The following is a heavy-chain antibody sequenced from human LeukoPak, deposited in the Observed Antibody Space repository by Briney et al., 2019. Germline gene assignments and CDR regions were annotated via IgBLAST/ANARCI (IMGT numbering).Heavy chain of an antibody. D-gene: IGHD1-1*01. V-gene: IGHV1-2*04. CDR1: GYTFTSYY. CDR2: INPNSGGA. Sequence: GASVKVSCKASGYTFTSYYIHWVRQAPGQGLEWMGWINPNSGGASYVQKFQGWVTMTRDTSISTAYMELNSLRSNDTAVYYCARGEERNFYYYYGMDVWGQGTTVTVSS. J-gene: IGHJ6*02. CDR3: ARGEERNFYYYYGMDV.